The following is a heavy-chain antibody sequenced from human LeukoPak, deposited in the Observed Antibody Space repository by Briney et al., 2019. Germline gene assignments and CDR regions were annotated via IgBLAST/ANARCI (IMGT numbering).Heavy chain of an antibody. D-gene: IGHD3-10*01. V-gene: IGHV3-30*18. Sequence: GGSLRLSCAASGFTFSSFAMHWVRQAPGKGLEGVAVISYDGSNKYYADSVKGRFTISRDNSKNTLFLQMNSLRAEDTALYYCAKDLGGPGSSPFGYWGQGTLVTVSS. CDR2: ISYDGSNK. CDR3: AKDLGGPGSSPFGY. CDR1: GFTFSSFA. J-gene: IGHJ4*02.